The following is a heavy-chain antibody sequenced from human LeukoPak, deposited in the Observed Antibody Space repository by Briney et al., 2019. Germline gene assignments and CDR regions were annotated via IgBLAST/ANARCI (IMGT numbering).Heavy chain of an antibody. CDR2: IIPIFGTA. J-gene: IGHJ5*02. D-gene: IGHD2-15*01. CDR3: AAEVVVAATVRGSFDP. CDR1: GGTFSSYA. V-gene: IGHV1-69*13. Sequence: GASVKVSCKASGGTFSSYAISGVRQAPGQGLEWMGGIIPIFGTANYAQKFQGRVTITADESTSTAYMELSSLRSEDTAVYYCAAEVVVAATVRGSFDPWGQGTLVTVSS.